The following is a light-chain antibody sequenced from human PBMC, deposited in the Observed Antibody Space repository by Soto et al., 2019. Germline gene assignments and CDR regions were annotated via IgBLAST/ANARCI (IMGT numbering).Light chain of an antibody. CDR1: QSIGGW. CDR2: KAS. V-gene: IGKV1-5*03. Sequence: DFQMTQSPSTLSPSVGDRVTITCRASQSIGGWLAWYQQKPGRAPKLLIYKASSLESGVPSRFSGGGYGTEFTLTISSLQPDDFASYYCLHYSSYPYTFGQGTKLELK. J-gene: IGKJ2*01. CDR3: LHYSSYPYT.